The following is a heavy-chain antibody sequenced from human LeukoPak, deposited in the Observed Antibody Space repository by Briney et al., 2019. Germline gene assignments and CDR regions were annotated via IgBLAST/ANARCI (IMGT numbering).Heavy chain of an antibody. CDR1: GGSISSSSYY. CDR2: IYYSGST. J-gene: IGHJ4*02. CDR3: ARVGGYYGSGSYSYSDY. Sequence: SETLSLTCTVSGGSISSSSYYWGWIRQPPGKGLEWIGSIYYSGSTYYNPSLKSRVTISVDTSKNQFSLKLSSVTAADTAVYYCARVGGYYGSGSYSYSDYWGQGTLVTVSS. D-gene: IGHD3-10*01. V-gene: IGHV4-39*07.